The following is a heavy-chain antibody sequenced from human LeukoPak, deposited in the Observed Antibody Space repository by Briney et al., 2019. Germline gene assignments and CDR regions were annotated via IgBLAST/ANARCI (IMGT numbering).Heavy chain of an antibody. V-gene: IGHV3-21*01. CDR2: ITSDSTYI. J-gene: IGHJ4*02. Sequence: PGGSLRLSCAASGFTFSSFTMSWVRHAPGKGLEWVSSITSDSTYIYYGDSVKGRFTISRDNAKNSLYLQMNSLRAEDTAVYSCARGASGFDYWGQGTLATVSS. CDR1: GFTFSSFT. D-gene: IGHD1-26*01. CDR3: ARGASGFDY.